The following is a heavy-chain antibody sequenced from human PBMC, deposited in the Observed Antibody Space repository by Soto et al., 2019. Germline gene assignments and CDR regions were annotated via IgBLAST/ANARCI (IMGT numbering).Heavy chain of an antibody. Sequence: AASVKVSCKASGFTFTSSAVQWVRQARGQRLEWIGWIVVGSGNTNYAQKFQERVTITRDMSTSTAYMELSSLRSEDTAVYYCAATYSGYDYPYYYYGMDVWGQGTTVTVSS. CDR2: IVVGSGNT. V-gene: IGHV1-58*01. CDR1: GFTFTSSA. J-gene: IGHJ6*02. CDR3: AATYSGYDYPYYYYGMDV. D-gene: IGHD5-12*01.